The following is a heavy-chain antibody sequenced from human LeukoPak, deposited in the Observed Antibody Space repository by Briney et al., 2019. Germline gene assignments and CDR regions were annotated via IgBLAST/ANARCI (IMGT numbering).Heavy chain of an antibody. V-gene: IGHV4-34*01. J-gene: IGHJ5*02. CDR3: ARHSVYSYAQKRVFWFDP. D-gene: IGHD5-18*01. CDR2: INQSGRT. Sequence: PSETLSLTFAVCGGSFSGYYWSWIRQPPGKGLEWIGEINQSGRTNYNPSLKSRVTISVDTSKNQSSLKLSSVTAADTAVYYCARHSVYSYAQKRVFWFDPWGQGTLVTVSS. CDR1: GGSFSGYY.